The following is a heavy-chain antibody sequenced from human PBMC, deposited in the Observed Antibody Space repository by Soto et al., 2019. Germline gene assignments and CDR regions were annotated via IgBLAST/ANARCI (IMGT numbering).Heavy chain of an antibody. CDR1: GASISSGDYY. Sequence: QVHLQESGPGLVRPSQTVSLTCTVSGASISSGDYYYSWIRQSPGKGLEWLGYVSYLGISYYNPSLESRLNISGDTSKNQFFLKLTSVTAADTAVYYCATYSGDTGWQFDFWGQGTLVTVSS. CDR3: ATYSGDTGWQFDF. CDR2: VSYLGIS. V-gene: IGHV4-30-4*01. J-gene: IGHJ4*02. D-gene: IGHD2-21*02.